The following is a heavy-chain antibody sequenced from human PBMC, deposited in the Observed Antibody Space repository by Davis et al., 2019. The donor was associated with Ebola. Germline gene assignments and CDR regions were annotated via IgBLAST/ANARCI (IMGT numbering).Heavy chain of an antibody. Sequence: KVSCKGSGYNFNTYWIGWVRQMPGKGLEWMGTVYPGDSETRYSPSFQGQVTVSADKSINTAYVQWSSLKASDTAIYYCARRQSRFYGMDVWGQGTTVIVSS. V-gene: IGHV5-51*01. CDR3: ARRQSRFYGMDV. D-gene: IGHD2-2*01. CDR1: GYNFNTYW. J-gene: IGHJ6*02. CDR2: VYPGDSET.